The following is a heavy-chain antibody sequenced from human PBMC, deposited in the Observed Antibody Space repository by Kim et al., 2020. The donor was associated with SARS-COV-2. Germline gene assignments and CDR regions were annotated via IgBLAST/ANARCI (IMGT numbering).Heavy chain of an antibody. Sequence: SETLSLTCTVSGGSISSYYWSWIRQPPGKGLEWIGYIYCSGSTNYNPSLKSRVTISVDTSKNQFSLKLSSVTAADTAVYYCARAGTVDTAMVYPNYYYGMDVWGQGTTVTVSS. V-gene: IGHV4-59*01. CDR2: IYCSGST. CDR1: GGSISSYY. CDR3: ARAGTVDTAMVYPNYYYGMDV. D-gene: IGHD5-18*01. J-gene: IGHJ6*02.